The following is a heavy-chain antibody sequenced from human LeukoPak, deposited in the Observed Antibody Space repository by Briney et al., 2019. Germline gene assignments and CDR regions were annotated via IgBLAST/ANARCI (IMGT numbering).Heavy chain of an antibody. J-gene: IGHJ4*02. CDR3: ARLTMIGYSSSWPDDY. D-gene: IGHD6-13*01. Sequence: PGGSLRLSCAASGFTFSRYSMNWVRQAPGKGLEWVSYISSSSSTIYYADSVKGRFTISRDNAKNSLYLQMNSLRDEDTAVYYCARLTMIGYSSSWPDDYWGQGTLVTVSS. CDR1: GFTFSRYS. V-gene: IGHV3-48*02. CDR2: ISSSSSTI.